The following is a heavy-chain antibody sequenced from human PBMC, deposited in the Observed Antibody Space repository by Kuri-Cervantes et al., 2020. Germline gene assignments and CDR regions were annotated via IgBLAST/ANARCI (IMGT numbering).Heavy chain of an antibody. J-gene: IGHJ4*02. CDR3: AREVAGAAFDY. D-gene: IGHD6-19*01. Sequence: GESLKISCAASGFTFSKHAMNWVRQAPGQGLEWVSTISIISGSTYYADSVKGRFTISRDNSKNTLYLQMNSLRAEDTAVYYCAREVAGAAFDYWGQGTLVTVSS. CDR2: ISIISGST. CDR1: GFTFSKHA. V-gene: IGHV3-23*01.